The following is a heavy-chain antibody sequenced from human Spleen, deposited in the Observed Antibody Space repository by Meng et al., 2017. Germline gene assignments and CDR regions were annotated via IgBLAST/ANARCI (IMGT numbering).Heavy chain of an antibody. D-gene: IGHD5-18*01. CDR2: IYYNVKS. V-gene: IGHV4-39*01. CDR1: GGSFSSRSYY. CDR3: ARASYSYDSWFDP. Sequence: QLQLQESGPGLVKPSETLSLSCTFSGGSFSSRSYYWVWIRQSPGTGLEWIGQIYYNVKSYYNPSLKSRVTMSVDTSRSQFSLNLNTVTAADTAVYYCARASYSYDSWFDPWGQGTLVTVSS. J-gene: IGHJ5*02.